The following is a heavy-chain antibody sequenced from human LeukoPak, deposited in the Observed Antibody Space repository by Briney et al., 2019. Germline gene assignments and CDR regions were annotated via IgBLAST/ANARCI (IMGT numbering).Heavy chain of an antibody. CDR1: GFTFSSYS. J-gene: IGHJ6*02. V-gene: IGHV3-21*01. Sequence: GGSLRLSCAASGFTFSSYSMSWVRQAPGKGLEWVSSISSSSSYIYYADSVKGRFTISRDNAKNSLYLQMNSLRAEDTAVYYCAREEASSTREYGMDVWGQGTTVTVSS. CDR3: AREEASSTREYGMDV. CDR2: ISSSSSYI. D-gene: IGHD2-2*01.